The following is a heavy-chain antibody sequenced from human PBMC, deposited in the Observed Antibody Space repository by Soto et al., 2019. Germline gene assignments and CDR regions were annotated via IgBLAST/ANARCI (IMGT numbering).Heavy chain of an antibody. Sequence: ASVKVSCKASGGTFSSYTISWVRQAPGQGLEWMGRIIPILGIANYAQKFQGRVTITADKSTRTAYMELSSLRSEDTAVYYCARDHDYSNYRLLGESHWFDPWGQGTLVTVSS. CDR2: IIPILGIA. J-gene: IGHJ5*02. V-gene: IGHV1-69*02. CDR1: GGTFSSYT. CDR3: ARDHDYSNYRLLGESHWFDP. D-gene: IGHD4-4*01.